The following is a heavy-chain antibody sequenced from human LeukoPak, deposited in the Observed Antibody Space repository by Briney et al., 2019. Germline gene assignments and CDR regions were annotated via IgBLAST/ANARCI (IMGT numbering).Heavy chain of an antibody. CDR1: TGSISSTNW. J-gene: IGHJ3*02. CDR2: IYHSGST. D-gene: IGHD1-26*01. Sequence: SETLSLTCAVSTGSISSTNWWSWVRPPPGKGLEWIGEIYHSGSTSYNPSLKSRVTISLDKSKNQFSLKVSSVTAADTAVYYCARKSRKRELLDAFDIWGQGTMVTVSS. CDR3: ARKSRKRELLDAFDI. V-gene: IGHV4-4*02.